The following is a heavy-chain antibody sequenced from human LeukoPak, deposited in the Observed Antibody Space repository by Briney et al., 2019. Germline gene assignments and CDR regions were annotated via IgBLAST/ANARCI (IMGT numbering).Heavy chain of an antibody. Sequence: PGGSLRLSCAAPGFTFSSYGMHWVRQAPGKGLEWVAFIRYDGSNKYYADSVKGRFTISRDNSKNTLYLQMNSLRAEDTAVYYCAKVRGSSGWYGIDYWGQGTLVTVSS. CDR3: AKVRGSSGWYGIDY. J-gene: IGHJ4*02. CDR2: IRYDGSNK. V-gene: IGHV3-30*02. CDR1: GFTFSSYG. D-gene: IGHD6-19*01.